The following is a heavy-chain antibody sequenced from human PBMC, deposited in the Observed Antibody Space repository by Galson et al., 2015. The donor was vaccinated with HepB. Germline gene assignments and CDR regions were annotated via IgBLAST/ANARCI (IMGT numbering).Heavy chain of an antibody. J-gene: IGHJ4*02. CDR1: GFTFSSYA. V-gene: IGHV3-30-3*01. CDR3: ARDSPLWPSYYFDY. Sequence: SLRLSCAASGFTFSSYAMHWVRQAPGKGLEWVAVISYDGSNKYYADSVKGRFTISRDNSKNTLYLQMNSLRAEDTAVYYCARDSPLWPSYYFDYWGQGTLVTVSS. CDR2: ISYDGSNK. D-gene: IGHD5-18*01.